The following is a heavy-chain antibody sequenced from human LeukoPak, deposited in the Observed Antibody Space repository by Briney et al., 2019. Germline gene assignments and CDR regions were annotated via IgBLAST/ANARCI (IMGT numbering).Heavy chain of an antibody. Sequence: GGSLRLSCAVSGFTLSNYGMSWVRQAPGEGLEGVSGISGSGGNTYYADSVKGRFTISRDNSKNTLYLQMNSLRAEDTAVYFCAKRGVVIRVILVGFHKEAYYFDSWGQGALVTVSS. CDR3: AKRGVVIRVILVGFHKEAYYFDS. D-gene: IGHD3-22*01. CDR1: GFTLSNYG. CDR2: ISGSGGNT. J-gene: IGHJ4*02. V-gene: IGHV3-23*01.